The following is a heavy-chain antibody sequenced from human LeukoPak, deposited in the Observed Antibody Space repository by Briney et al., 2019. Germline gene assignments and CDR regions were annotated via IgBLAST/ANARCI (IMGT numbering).Heavy chain of an antibody. Sequence: SRGSLRLSCAASGFTFSSYSMNWVRQAPGKGLEWVSYITSSGSVIYHADSVKGRFTISRDNAKNSLYLQMNSLRAEDTAVYYCARSSDWIFNYCDQGILVTVSS. CDR3: ARSSDWIFNY. D-gene: IGHD6-19*01. CDR1: GFTFSSYS. V-gene: IGHV3-48*01. J-gene: IGHJ4*02. CDR2: ITSSGSVI.